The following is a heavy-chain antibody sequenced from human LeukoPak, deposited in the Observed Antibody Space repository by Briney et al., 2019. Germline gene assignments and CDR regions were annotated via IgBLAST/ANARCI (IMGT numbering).Heavy chain of an antibody. CDR3: VRDRPNYHEADGHYYNRDGDH. J-gene: IGHJ5*02. CDR1: GFTFNIYA. D-gene: IGHD1-14*01. CDR2: MCGSAGCT. Sequence: PGGSLRLSCAASGFTFNIYAMSWVRLAPGKGLQWVASMCGSAGCTFYADSMEGRFTITRDNSKNTLYLQMSSLRTEDTAIYYCVRDRPNYHEADGHYYNRDGDHWGQGTSVTVSS. V-gene: IGHV3-23*01.